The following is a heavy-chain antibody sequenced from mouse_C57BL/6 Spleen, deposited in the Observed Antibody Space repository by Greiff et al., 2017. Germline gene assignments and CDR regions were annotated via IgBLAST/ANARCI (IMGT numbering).Heavy chain of an antibody. D-gene: IGHD1-1*01. J-gene: IGHJ2*01. CDR3: ARMGYYGSRGDYFDY. CDR1: GYTFTSYW. Sequence: VQLQQPGAELVKPGASVKLSCKASGYTFTSYWMHWVKQRPGPGLEWIGRIDPNSGGTKYNENFKSKATLTVDKPSSTAYMQLSSLTSEDSAVYYYARMGYYGSRGDYFDYWGQGTTLTVSS. V-gene: IGHV1-72*01. CDR2: IDPNSGGT.